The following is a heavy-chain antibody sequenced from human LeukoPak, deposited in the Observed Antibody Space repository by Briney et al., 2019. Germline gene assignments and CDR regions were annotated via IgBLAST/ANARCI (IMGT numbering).Heavy chain of an antibody. Sequence: SETLSLTCTVSGASISPYYWSWIRQPPGKGLEWIGYIYYSGNTNYNPSLKSRVTISLDTSKNQFSLKLNSVTAADTAVYYCARDRPGGSSLDYWGQGTLVTVSS. J-gene: IGHJ4*02. V-gene: IGHV4-59*01. D-gene: IGHD6-13*01. CDR2: IYYSGNT. CDR3: ARDRPGGSSLDY. CDR1: GASISPYY.